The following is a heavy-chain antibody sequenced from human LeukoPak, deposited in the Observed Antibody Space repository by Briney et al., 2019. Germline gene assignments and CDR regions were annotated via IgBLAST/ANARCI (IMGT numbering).Heavy chain of an antibody. CDR3: ARDRYCSSTSCRKFDP. CDR2: IYYSGST. D-gene: IGHD2-2*01. J-gene: IGHJ5*02. CDR1: GGSISSSSYY. Sequence: PSETLSLTCTVSGGSISSSSYYWGWIRQPPGKGLEWIGSIYYSGSTYYNPSLKSRVTISVDRSKSQFSLKLSSVTAADTAVYYCARDRYCSSTSCRKFDPWGQGTLVTVSS. V-gene: IGHV4-39*07.